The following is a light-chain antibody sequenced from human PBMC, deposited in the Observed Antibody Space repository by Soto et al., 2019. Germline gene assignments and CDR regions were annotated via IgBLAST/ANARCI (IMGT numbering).Light chain of an antibody. J-gene: IGKJ1*01. CDR3: EQSYTTPRT. Sequence: DIQMTQSPSSLSASIGDSVTITCRASQTIIGYLNWYQQKPGKAPRLLINAASNLQSGVPSRFRVSGSETDFTLTITSLQPEDFATYYCEQSYTTPRTFGQGTKVDIK. CDR2: AAS. V-gene: IGKV1-39*01. CDR1: QTIIGY.